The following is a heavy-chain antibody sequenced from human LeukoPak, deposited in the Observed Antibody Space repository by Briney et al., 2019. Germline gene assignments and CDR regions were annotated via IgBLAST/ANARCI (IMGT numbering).Heavy chain of an antibody. CDR3: ARSFGYYDSSGYFDLSEYFQH. J-gene: IGHJ1*01. CDR1: GGSFSGYY. CDR2: INHSGST. Sequence: SEALSLTCAVYGGSFSGYYWSWIRQPPGKGLEWIGEINHSGSTNYNPSLKSRVTISVDTSKNQFSLKLSSVTAADTVVYYCARSFGYYDSSGYFDLSEYFQHWGQGTLVTVSS. D-gene: IGHD3-22*01. V-gene: IGHV4-34*01.